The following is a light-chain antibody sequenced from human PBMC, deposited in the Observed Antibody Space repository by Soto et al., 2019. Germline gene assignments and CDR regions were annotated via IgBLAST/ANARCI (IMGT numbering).Light chain of an antibody. V-gene: IGKV3-20*01. J-gene: IGKJ1*01. CDR2: GAF. CDR1: QSVSSN. Sequence: EIVMTQSPVTLSVSPGERATLSCRASQSVSSNLAWYQQKPGQAPSLLIYGAFTRATGIPARFSGSGSGTDFSLTISRLEPEDFAVYYCHQYGSSPTTIGQGTKVDI. CDR3: HQYGSSPTT.